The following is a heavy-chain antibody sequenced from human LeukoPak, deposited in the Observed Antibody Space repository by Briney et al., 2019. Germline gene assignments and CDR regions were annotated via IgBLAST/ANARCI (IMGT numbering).Heavy chain of an antibody. CDR1: GFTFSTYA. J-gene: IGHJ3*02. Sequence: KPGGSLRASCAASGFTFSTYAMSWVRQAPGKGLEWVSGISGSGGSTYYADSAKGRFTISRDNSKSSLYLQMNSLRAEDTAVYYCAKDAKLGMATMYSFDTWGQGTMVTVSS. CDR2: ISGSGGST. CDR3: AKDAKLGMATMYSFDT. V-gene: IGHV3-23*01. D-gene: IGHD5-24*01.